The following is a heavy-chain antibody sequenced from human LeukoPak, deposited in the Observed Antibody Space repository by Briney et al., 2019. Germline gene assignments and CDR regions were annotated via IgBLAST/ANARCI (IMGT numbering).Heavy chain of an antibody. CDR1: GGSFSGYY. CDR2: INHSGST. J-gene: IGHJ5*02. V-gene: IGHV4-34*01. Sequence: SETLSLTCAVYGGSFSGYYWSWIRQPPGKGLEWIGEINHSGSTNYNPSLKSRVTISVDTSKNQFSLKLSSVTAADTAVYYCAGGGYCSSTSCYAGYFWFDPWGQGTLVTVSS. D-gene: IGHD2-2*01. CDR3: AGGGYCSSTSCYAGYFWFDP.